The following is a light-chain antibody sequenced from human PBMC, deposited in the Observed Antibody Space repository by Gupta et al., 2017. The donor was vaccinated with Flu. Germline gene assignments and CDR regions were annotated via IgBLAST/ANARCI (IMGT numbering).Light chain of an antibody. CDR3: QQYNSYPLT. CDR2: KAS. CDR1: ENVNTW. Sequence: DVHMTQSPSTLSASVGQTVTVTCRAAENVNTWLAWYQQKPGEAPKLLIYKASTLDTGVPSRFSGSGSGTEFTLTISSLQPDDISTFYCQQYNSYPLTFGQGTKVEI. V-gene: IGKV1-5*03. J-gene: IGKJ1*01.